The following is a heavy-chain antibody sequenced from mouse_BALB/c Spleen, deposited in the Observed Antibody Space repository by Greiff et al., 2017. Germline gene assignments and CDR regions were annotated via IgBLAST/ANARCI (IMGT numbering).Heavy chain of an antibody. CDR2: IWAGGST. V-gene: IGHV2-9*02. CDR1: GFSLTSYG. CDR3: ACYGNLAMDY. D-gene: IGHD2-1*01. J-gene: IGHJ4*01. Sequence: QVQLKESGPGLVAPSQSLSITCTVSGFSLTSYGVHWVRQPPGKGLEWLGVIWAGGSTNYNSALMSRLSISKDNSKSQVFLKMNSLQTDDTARYYCACYGNLAMDYWGQGTSVTVSA.